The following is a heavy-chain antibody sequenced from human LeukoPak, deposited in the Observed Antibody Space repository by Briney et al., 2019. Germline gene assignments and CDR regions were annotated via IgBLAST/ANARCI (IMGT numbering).Heavy chain of an antibody. V-gene: IGHV4-4*02. CDR2: MYLSGTT. D-gene: IGHD3-22*01. CDR1: GDSINSLNL. CDR3: AGLVGRYSSGLYYYYFDY. Sequence: SETLSLTCTVSGDSINSLNLWSWVRQPPGKGLEWIGEMYLSGTTHSNPSVKSRVTISIDKSKNQFFLNLSSVTAADTAVYYCAGLVGRYSSGLYYYYFDYWGQGTLVTVSS. J-gene: IGHJ4*02.